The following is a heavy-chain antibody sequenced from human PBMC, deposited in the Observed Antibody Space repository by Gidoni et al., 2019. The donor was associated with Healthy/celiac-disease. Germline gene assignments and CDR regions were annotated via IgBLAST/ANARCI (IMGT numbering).Heavy chain of an antibody. J-gene: IGHJ5*02. CDR2: IKQDGSEK. V-gene: IGHV3-7*05. D-gene: IGHD3-10*01. CDR1: GFTFSSYW. CDR3: ARRAGLGVRGVIPTLPWFDP. Sequence: EVQLVESGGGLVQPGGSLRLSCAASGFTFSSYWMSWVRQAPGKGLEWVANIKQDGSEKYYVDSVKGRFTISRDNAKNSLYLQMNSLRAEDTAVYYCARRAGLGVRGVIPTLPWFDPWGQGTLVTVSS.